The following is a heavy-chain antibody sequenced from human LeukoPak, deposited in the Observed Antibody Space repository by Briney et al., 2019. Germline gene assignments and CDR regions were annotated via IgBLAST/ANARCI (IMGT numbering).Heavy chain of an antibody. CDR1: GFTFSSYG. V-gene: IGHV3-30*02. Sequence: PGGSLRLSCAASGFTFSSYGMHWVRQAPGKGLEWVAFIRYDGSNKYYADSVKGRFTISRDNSKNTLYLQMNSLRAEDTAVYYCAKTLNCTGTSCSGYFDYWGQGTLVTVSS. CDR3: AKTLNCTGTSCSGYFDY. CDR2: IRYDGSNK. J-gene: IGHJ4*02. D-gene: IGHD2-2*01.